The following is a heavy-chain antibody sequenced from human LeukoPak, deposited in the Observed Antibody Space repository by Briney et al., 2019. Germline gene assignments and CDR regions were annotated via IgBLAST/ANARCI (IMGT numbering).Heavy chain of an antibody. V-gene: IGHV3-7*03. CDR2: INKDGGEK. CDR1: GFTFSSYW. J-gene: IGHJ6*02. CDR3: ARAVDTANYYYGMDV. Sequence: GGSLRLSCAASGFTFSSYWMSWVRQAPGKGLEWVANINKDGGEKYYVDSVKGRFTISRDNAKNSLYLQMNSLRAEDTAVYYCARAVDTANYYYGMDVWGQGTTVTVSS. D-gene: IGHD5-18*01.